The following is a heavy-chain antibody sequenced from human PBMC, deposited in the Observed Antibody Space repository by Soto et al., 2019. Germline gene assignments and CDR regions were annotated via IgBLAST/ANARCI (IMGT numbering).Heavy chain of an antibody. Sequence: QVQLQESGPGLVEPSQTLSLTCTVSGGSISGEGYYWSWIRQYSGRGLEWIGYIHYSGSTYSNPSLQSRVTISVDTSKTQFFRKLTSVTAADTAVYYCARAWTATAGWANWFDRWGQGTLVTVSS. CDR1: GGSISGEGYY. CDR3: ARAWTATAGWANWFDR. CDR2: IHYSGST. D-gene: IGHD6-13*01. J-gene: IGHJ5*02. V-gene: IGHV4-31*03.